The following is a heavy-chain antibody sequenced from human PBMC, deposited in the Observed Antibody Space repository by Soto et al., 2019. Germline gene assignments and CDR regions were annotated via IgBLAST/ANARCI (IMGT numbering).Heavy chain of an antibody. D-gene: IGHD6-13*01. Sequence: ESGGGVVQPGRSLRLSCAASGFTFSSYGMHWVRQAPGKGLEWVAVISYDGSNKYYADSVKGRFTISRDNSKNTLYLQMNSLRAEDTAVYYCAKVVAAAGTGTFDYWGQGTLVTVSS. J-gene: IGHJ4*02. CDR1: GFTFSSYG. CDR3: AKVVAAAGTGTFDY. CDR2: ISYDGSNK. V-gene: IGHV3-30*18.